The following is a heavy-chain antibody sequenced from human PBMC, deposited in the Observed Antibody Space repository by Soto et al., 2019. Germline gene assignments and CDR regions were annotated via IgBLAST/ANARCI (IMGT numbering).Heavy chain of an antibody. Sequence: LLMLSLTCGVAGGSSGSYYWSWIRQPPGKGLEWVGYIDYSGSTNYNPSLKSRVTISVDTSKNQFSLKLSSVTAADTAVYYCGRAYGGNCFDYWGQGTLVTVSS. CDR3: GRAYGGNCFDY. CDR1: GGSSGSYY. J-gene: IGHJ4*02. CDR2: IDYSGST. V-gene: IGHV4-59*01. D-gene: IGHD2-15*01.